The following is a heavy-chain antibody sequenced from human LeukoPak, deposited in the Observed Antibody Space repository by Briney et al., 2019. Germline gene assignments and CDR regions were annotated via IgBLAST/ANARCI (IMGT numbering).Heavy chain of an antibody. CDR1: GLTFRTYG. D-gene: IGHD2-2*01. CDR3: AREMSGPAAIGELGY. V-gene: IGHV3-33*01. J-gene: IGHJ4*02. CDR2: LFYDGITT. Sequence: SGGSLRLSCAASGLTFRTYGMHWVRQAPGKGLEWVAALFYDGITTKYADSVKGRFTISRDNSKNTLYVQMNSLRAEDTAVYYCAREMSGPAAIGELGYWGQGTLVTVSS.